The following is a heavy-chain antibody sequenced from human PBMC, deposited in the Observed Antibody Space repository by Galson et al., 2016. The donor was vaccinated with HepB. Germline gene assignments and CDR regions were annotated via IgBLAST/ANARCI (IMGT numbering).Heavy chain of an antibody. D-gene: IGHD5-24*01. V-gene: IGHV4-59*01. Sequence: EPLSLTCTVSRGSISGYYWTWIRQPPGKGLEWIGFIYYSGTSNYNPSLKSRVTISLDTSKNQFSLKLTSVTAADTAVYYCARGFRDGYNLGYFDYWGQGKLVTVSS. CDR1: RGSISGYY. CDR2: IYYSGTS. CDR3: ARGFRDGYNLGYFDY. J-gene: IGHJ4*02.